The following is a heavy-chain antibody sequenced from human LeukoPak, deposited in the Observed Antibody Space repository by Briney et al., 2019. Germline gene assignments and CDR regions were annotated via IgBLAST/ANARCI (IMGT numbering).Heavy chain of an antibody. CDR1: GGSISSHY. J-gene: IGHJ4*02. V-gene: IGHV4-59*11. D-gene: IGHD6-13*01. CDR3: ARDSTGSSWNDY. Sequence: SETLSLTCTVSGGSISSHYWSWIRQPPGKGLEWIGYIYYSGSTNYNPSLKSRVTISLNTSKNQFSLKLSSVTAADTAVYYCARDSTGSSWNDYWGQGTLVTVSS. CDR2: IYYSGST.